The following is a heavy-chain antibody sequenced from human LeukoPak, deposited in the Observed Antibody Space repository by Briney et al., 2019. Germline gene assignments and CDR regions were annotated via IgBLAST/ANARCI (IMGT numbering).Heavy chain of an antibody. D-gene: IGHD3-3*01. Sequence: GGSLRLSCAASGFTVSSNYMSWVRQAPGKGLEWVSVIYSGGSTYYADSVKGRFTISRDNSKNTLYLQMNSLRAEDTAVYYCAKDASRLLRFLEWSHMGGYYYMDVWGKGTTVTVSS. CDR3: AKDASRLLRFLEWSHMGGYYYMDV. CDR2: IYSGGST. J-gene: IGHJ6*03. CDR1: GFTVSSNY. V-gene: IGHV3-53*01.